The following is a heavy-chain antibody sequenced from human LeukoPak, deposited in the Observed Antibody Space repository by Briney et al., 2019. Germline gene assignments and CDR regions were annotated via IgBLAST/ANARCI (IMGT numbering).Heavy chain of an antibody. J-gene: IGHJ4*02. D-gene: IGHD2-2*01. Sequence: PGGSLRLSCAASGFTFSSYEMNWVRQAPGKGLEWVSYIISSGSTIYYADSVKGRFTISRDNAKNSLYLQMNSLRAEDTAVYYRASTSNCSSPSCPQYFDYWGQGTLVTVSS. V-gene: IGHV3-48*03. CDR1: GFTFSSYE. CDR3: ASTSNCSSPSCPQYFDY. CDR2: IISSGSTI.